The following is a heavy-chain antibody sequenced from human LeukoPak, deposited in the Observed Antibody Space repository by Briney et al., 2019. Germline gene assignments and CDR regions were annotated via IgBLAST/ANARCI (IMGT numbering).Heavy chain of an antibody. CDR2: IYYSGST. J-gene: IGHJ5*02. V-gene: IGHV4-39*01. CDR3: ARIGDLEYYDSSGYYYRTYNWFDP. Sequence: PSETLSLTCTVSGGSISSSSYYWGWIRQPPGKGLEWIGSIYYSGSTYYNPSLKSRVTISVDTSKNQFSLKLSSVTAADTAVYYCARIGDLEYYDSSGYYYRTYNWFDPWGQGTLVTVSS. CDR1: GGSISSSSYY. D-gene: IGHD3-22*01.